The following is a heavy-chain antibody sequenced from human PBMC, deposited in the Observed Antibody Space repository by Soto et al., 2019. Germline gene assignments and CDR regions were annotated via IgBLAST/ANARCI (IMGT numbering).Heavy chain of an antibody. CDR3: ARSGHSGLAPDY. CDR1: GATFSRYT. J-gene: IGHJ4*02. Sequence: SAKXSSKASGATFSRYTISWQRQAPGQGLEWMRRIXPILGXAHHAQTFPGXXTITAAKXXTTAYMDLSSLRPDDTALYYCARSGHSGLAPDYWGQETLVTASS. D-gene: IGHD5-12*01. V-gene: IGHV1-69*08. CDR2: IXPILGXA.